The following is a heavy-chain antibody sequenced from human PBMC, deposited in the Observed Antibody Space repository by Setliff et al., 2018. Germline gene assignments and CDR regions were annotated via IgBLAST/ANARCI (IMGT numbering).Heavy chain of an antibody. D-gene: IGHD5-18*01. CDR2: ISADNGNT. J-gene: IGHJ4*02. CDR3: ARGYSYGPFGY. Sequence: ASVKVSCKASGYTFTTYGISWVRQAPGQGLEWMGWISADNGNTNYAQNLQGRVTMTTDTSTSTAYMELRSLRSDDTAVYYCARGYSYGPFGYWGQGTLVTVSS. CDR1: GYTFTTYG. V-gene: IGHV1-18*01.